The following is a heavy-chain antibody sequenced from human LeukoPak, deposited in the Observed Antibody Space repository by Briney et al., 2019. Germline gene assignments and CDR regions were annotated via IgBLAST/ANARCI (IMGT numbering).Heavy chain of an antibody. J-gene: IGHJ4*02. CDR1: GFTFSSYS. CDR2: ISSSGSTI. Sequence: PGGSLRLSCAASGFTFSSYSMNWVRQAPGKGLEWVSYISSSGSTIYYADSVKGRFTISRDNAKNSLYLQMNSLRAEDTAVYYCARDLGSYGDYDYFDYWGQGTLVTVSS. D-gene: IGHD4-17*01. CDR3: ARDLGSYGDYDYFDY. V-gene: IGHV3-48*04.